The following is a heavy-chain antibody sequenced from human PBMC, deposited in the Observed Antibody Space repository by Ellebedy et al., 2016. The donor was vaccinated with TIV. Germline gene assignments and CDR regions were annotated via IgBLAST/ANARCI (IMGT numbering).Heavy chain of an antibody. CDR1: GYTFTGYY. D-gene: IGHD2-2*01. Sequence: AASVKVSCKASGYTFTGYYMHWVRQAPGQGLEWMGGIIPVFGTANYAQKFQGRVTISADESTRTAYMELSSLRSDDTAVYYCASGRYCSSPTCPNAYVMDVWGQGTTVIVSS. V-gene: IGHV1-69*13. CDR2: IIPVFGTA. J-gene: IGHJ6*02. CDR3: ASGRYCSSPTCPNAYVMDV.